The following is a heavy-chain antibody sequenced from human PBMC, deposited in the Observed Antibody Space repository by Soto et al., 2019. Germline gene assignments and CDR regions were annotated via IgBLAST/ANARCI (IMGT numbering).Heavy chain of an antibody. CDR1: GWSFSGYY. CDR2: INHSGST. V-gene: IGHV4-34*01. Sequence: SETLSLACAVYGWSFSGYYWSWIRQPPGKGLEWIGEINHSGSTNYNPSLKSRVTISVDTSKNQFSLKLSSVTAADTAVYYCARKKYCSSTSCYSIRLMSNWFDPWGQGTLVTVSS. CDR3: ARKKYCSSTSCYSIRLMSNWFDP. J-gene: IGHJ5*02. D-gene: IGHD2-2*01.